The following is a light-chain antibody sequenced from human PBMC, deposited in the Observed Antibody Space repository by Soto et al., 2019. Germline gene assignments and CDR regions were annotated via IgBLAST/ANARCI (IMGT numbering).Light chain of an antibody. J-gene: IGKJ1*01. Sequence: DIVLTQFPGTLSLSPGERATLSCRASQTVSSNLAWYLQKPGQAPRLVMYGASTRATGIPARFSGSGSGTEFTLTISGLQSEDLAVYYCQQYKNWPWTFGQGTKVDIK. V-gene: IGKV3-15*01. CDR2: GAS. CDR3: QQYKNWPWT. CDR1: QTVSSN.